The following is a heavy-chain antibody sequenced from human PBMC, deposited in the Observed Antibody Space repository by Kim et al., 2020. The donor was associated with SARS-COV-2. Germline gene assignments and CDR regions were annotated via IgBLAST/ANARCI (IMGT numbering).Heavy chain of an antibody. CDR1: GYTFTSYY. J-gene: IGHJ4*02. D-gene: IGHD3-22*01. Sequence: ASVKVSCKASGYTFTSYYMHWVRQAPGQGLEWMGIINPSGGSTSYAQKFQGRVTMTRDTSTSTVYRELSSLRSEDTAVYYCARGPSSYDSSGYYCDYWGQGTLVTVSS. CDR3: ARGPSSYDSSGYYCDY. V-gene: IGHV1-46*01. CDR2: INPSGGST.